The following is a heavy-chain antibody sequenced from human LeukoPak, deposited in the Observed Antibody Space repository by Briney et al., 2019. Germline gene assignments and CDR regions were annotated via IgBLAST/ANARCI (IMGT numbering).Heavy chain of an antibody. CDR2: IYYSGST. CDR1: GGSISSYY. J-gene: IGHJ6*02. V-gene: IGHV4-59*01. CDR3: ARGRDYDFYYGMDV. Sequence: SETLSLTCTVSGGSISSYYWSWIRQPPGKGLEWIGYIYYSGSTNYNPSLKSRVTISVDTSKNQFSLKLSSVTAADTAVYYCARGRDYDFYYGMDVWGQGTTVTASS.